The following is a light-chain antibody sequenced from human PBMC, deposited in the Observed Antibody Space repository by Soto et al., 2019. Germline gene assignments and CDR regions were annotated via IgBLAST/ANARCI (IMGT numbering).Light chain of an antibody. Sequence: QSALTQPRPVSGSPGQSVTISCTGTSSVVGGYNYVSWYQQHPGTAPKLMIYDVSMRPSGVPDRFSGSKSGNTASLTISGLQAEDEADYYCCSYAGSYTLYVFGTGTKSPS. J-gene: IGLJ1*01. V-gene: IGLV2-11*01. CDR3: CSYAGSYTLYV. CDR1: SSVVGGYNY. CDR2: DVS.